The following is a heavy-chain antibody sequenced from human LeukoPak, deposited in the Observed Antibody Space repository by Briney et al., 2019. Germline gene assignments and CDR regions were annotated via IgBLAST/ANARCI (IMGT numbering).Heavy chain of an antibody. D-gene: IGHD3-3*01. CDR3: ARVKDPIFGVLFF. CDR2: IKEDGSEK. J-gene: IGHJ4*02. Sequence: QSGGSLRLSCAPSGFSFSSYWASWVRQAPGKGREWVANIKEDGSEKYYVDSVKARFTISRDNAKNSLYLQMNSLRAEDTAVYYCARVKDPIFGVLFFGGQGTLVTVSS. V-gene: IGHV3-7*01. CDR1: GFSFSSYW.